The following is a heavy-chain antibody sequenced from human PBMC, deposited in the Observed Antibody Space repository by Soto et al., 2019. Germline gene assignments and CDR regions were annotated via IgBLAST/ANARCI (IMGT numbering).Heavy chain of an antibody. V-gene: IGHV1-18*01. Sequence: ASVKVSCKASGYTFTSYGISWVRQAPGQGLEWMGWISAYNGNTNYAQKLQGRVTMTTDTSTSTAYMELRSLRSDDTAVYYCARDGRGYSYGYRYWFDPWGQGTLVTVSS. D-gene: IGHD5-18*01. CDR1: GYTFTSYG. J-gene: IGHJ5*02. CDR3: ARDGRGYSYGYRYWFDP. CDR2: ISAYNGNT.